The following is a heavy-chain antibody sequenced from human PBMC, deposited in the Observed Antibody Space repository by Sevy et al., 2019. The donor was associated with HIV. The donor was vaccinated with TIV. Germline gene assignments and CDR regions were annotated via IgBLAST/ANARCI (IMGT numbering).Heavy chain of an antibody. Sequence: SETLSLTCTVSGGSISSYYWSWIRQPPGKGLEWIGYIYYSGSTNYNPSLKSRVTISVDTSKNQFSLKLSSVTAADTAVYYCARALRLHDYGERVFDYWGQGTLVTVSS. CDR3: ARALRLHDYGERVFDY. D-gene: IGHD4-17*01. CDR1: GGSISSYY. J-gene: IGHJ4*02. CDR2: IYYSGST. V-gene: IGHV4-59*01.